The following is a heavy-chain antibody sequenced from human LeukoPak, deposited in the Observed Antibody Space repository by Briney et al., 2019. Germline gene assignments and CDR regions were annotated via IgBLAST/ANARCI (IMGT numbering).Heavy chain of an antibody. V-gene: IGHV4-4*07. CDR1: GGSISSYY. D-gene: IGHD2-2*01. Sequence: SETLSLTCTVSGGSISSYYWSWIRQPAGKGLEWIGRIYTSGSTNYNPSLKSRVTMSVDTSKNQFSLKLSSVTAADTAVYYCARVGSGCDCSSTSCCYYYGMDVWGQGTTVTVSS. CDR2: IYTSGST. CDR3: ARVGSGCDCSSTSCCYYYGMDV. J-gene: IGHJ6*02.